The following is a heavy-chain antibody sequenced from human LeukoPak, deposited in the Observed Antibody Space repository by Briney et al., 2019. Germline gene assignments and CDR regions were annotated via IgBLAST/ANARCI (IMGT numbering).Heavy chain of an antibody. CDR2: ISSNGGST. J-gene: IGHJ5*02. CDR3: ARETRSGSYST. V-gene: IGHV3-64*01. Sequence: QSGGSLRLSCAASGFTFSSYAMHWVRQAPGKGLEYVSAISSNGGSTYYANSVKGRFTISRDNSKNTLYLQTGSLRAEDMAVYYCARETRSGSYSTWGQGTLVTVSS. CDR1: GFTFSSYA. D-gene: IGHD1-26*01.